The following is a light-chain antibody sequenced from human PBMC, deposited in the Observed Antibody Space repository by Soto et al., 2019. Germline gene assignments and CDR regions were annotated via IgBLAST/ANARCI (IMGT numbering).Light chain of an antibody. CDR3: QQSYSNPYT. CDR2: IAS. CDR1: QSISNY. Sequence: DIHITQSPSSLSASVGDRGTITCRASQSISNYLNWYQQKPGKAPNLLIYIASNLHSGVPSRFSGSGSGTDFTLTISSLQPEDFATYYCQQSYSNPYTFGQGTKVDIK. J-gene: IGKJ2*01. V-gene: IGKV1-39*01.